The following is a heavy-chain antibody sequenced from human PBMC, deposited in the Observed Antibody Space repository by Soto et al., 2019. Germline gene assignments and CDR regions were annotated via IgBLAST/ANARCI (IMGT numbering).Heavy chain of an antibody. J-gene: IGHJ1*01. V-gene: IGHV3-49*04. Sequence: SLRVRSPGSGFSFGAYVIRWVRHPPGKGREWLGFIRSKTYGGTTEYVASVRGRFTFSRDDSKSIAYLQMNSLKIEDISVYYSFAIGDYCIADPGGHGILASVS. CDR1: GFSFGAYV. CDR3: FAIGDYCIADP. D-gene: IGHD2-15*01. CDR2: IRSKTYGGTT.